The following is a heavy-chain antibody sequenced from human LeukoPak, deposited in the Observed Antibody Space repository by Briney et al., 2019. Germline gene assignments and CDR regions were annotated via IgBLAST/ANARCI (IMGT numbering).Heavy chain of an antibody. D-gene: IGHD3-22*01. CDR1: GGSSSHYY. V-gene: IGHV4-59*01. CDR2: IHSSGRT. Sequence: SETLSLTCTVSGGSSSHYYWSWIRQPPGKGLEWIGYIHSSGRTIYSPSLKSRVAISADTSKNMFSLNLSSVTAADTAVYYCASNYHDSSGYGWFDPWGQGTLVTVSS. CDR3: ASNYHDSSGYGWFDP. J-gene: IGHJ5*02.